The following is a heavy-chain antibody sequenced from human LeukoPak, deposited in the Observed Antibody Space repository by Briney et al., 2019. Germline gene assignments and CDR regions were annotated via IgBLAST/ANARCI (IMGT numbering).Heavy chain of an antibody. D-gene: IGHD2-2*02. CDR3: AKDVRPAAINPSSGCDY. Sequence: GGSLRLSCVASGFTFDNYAIHWVRQALGKGLEWVSGISWNTNSVAYADSVKGRFTISRDNGKNSVHLKMNSLRPEDTALYYCAKDVRPAAINPSSGCDYWGQGTPVTVSS. CDR2: ISWNTNSV. J-gene: IGHJ4*02. CDR1: GFTFDNYA. V-gene: IGHV3-9*01.